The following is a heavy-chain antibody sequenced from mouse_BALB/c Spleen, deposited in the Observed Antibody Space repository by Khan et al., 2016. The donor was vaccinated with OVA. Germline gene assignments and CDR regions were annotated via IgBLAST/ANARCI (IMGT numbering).Heavy chain of an antibody. Sequence: QVQLKESGPGLVAPSQSLSMTCTVSGFSLTSYGVGWVRQPPGKGLEWLGVIWGDGSTNDHSALIHRLSICKDNSHSQVFYKLNSLQTDDTATFYCALYYYGRAWFAYWGQGTMVTVSA. J-gene: IGHJ3*01. CDR2: IWGDGST. CDR3: ALYYYGRAWFAY. CDR1: GFSLTSYG. V-gene: IGHV2-3*01. D-gene: IGHD1-1*01.